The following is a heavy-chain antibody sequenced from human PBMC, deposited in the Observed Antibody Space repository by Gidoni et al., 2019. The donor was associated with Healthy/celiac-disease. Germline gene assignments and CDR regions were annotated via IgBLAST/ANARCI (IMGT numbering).Heavy chain of an antibody. CDR2: IIPIFGTA. Sequence: QVQLVQSGAAVKKPGSSVKVSCKASGGTFSSYAISWVRQAPGQGLEWMGGIIPIFGTANYAQKFQGRVTITADESTSTAYMELSSLRSEDTAVYYCARELYREMATIGGAFDIWGQGTMVTVSS. CDR3: ARELYREMATIGGAFDI. CDR1: GGTFSSYA. V-gene: IGHV1-69*01. J-gene: IGHJ3*02. D-gene: IGHD5-12*01.